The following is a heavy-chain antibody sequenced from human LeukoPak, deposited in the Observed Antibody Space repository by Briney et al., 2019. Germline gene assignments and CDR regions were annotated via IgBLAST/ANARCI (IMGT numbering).Heavy chain of an antibody. V-gene: IGHV4-39*01. J-gene: IGHJ4*02. Sequence: SETLSLTCTVSGGSISSSSYYWGWIRQPPGKGLEWIGSIYYSGSTYYNPSLKSRVTISVDTSKNQFYLQLSSVTAADAAVYYCARLGYCSSTSCYPIDYWGQGTLVTVSS. D-gene: IGHD2-2*03. CDR3: ARLGYCSSTSCYPIDY. CDR1: GGSISSSSYY. CDR2: IYYSGST.